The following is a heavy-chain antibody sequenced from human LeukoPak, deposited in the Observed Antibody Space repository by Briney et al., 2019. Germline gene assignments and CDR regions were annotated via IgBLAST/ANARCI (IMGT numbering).Heavy chain of an antibody. J-gene: IGHJ4*02. CDR1: GGSISSYY. D-gene: IGHD3-22*01. CDR3: AGVGGYYRVDY. CDR2: INHSGST. Sequence: SETLSLTCTVSGGSISSYYWSWVRQPPGKGLEWIGEINHSGSTNYNPSLKSRVTISVDTSKNQFSLKLSSVTAADTAVYYCAGVGGYYRVDYWGQGTLVTVSS. V-gene: IGHV4-34*01.